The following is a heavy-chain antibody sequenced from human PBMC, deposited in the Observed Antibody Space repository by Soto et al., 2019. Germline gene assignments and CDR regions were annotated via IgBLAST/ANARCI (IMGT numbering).Heavy chain of an antibody. CDR2: IYCSGST. J-gene: IGHJ4*02. D-gene: IGHD3-9*01. Sequence: SETLSLTCTVSGGSISSGGYYWSWIRQHPGKGLEWIGYIYCSGSTYYNPSLKSRVTISVDTSKNQFSLKLSSVTAADTAVYYCARIRYFDWPHSPQFDYWGQGTLVTVPQ. V-gene: IGHV4-31*03. CDR3: ARIRYFDWPHSPQFDY. CDR1: GGSISSGGYY.